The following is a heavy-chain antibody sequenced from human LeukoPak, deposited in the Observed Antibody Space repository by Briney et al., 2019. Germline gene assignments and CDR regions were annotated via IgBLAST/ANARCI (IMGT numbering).Heavy chain of an antibody. V-gene: IGHV3-7*01. CDR3: ARGQGLY. D-gene: IGHD3-22*01. J-gene: IGHJ4*02. CDR1: GFTFSNTW. Sequence: PGGSQRLSCAASGFTFSNTWMTWFRQAPGKGLELVATIKEDGSEKYYVDSVKGRFTISRDNAKNSLDLQMNSLRVEDTAVYYCARGQGLYWGQRTLVTVSS. CDR2: IKEDGSEK.